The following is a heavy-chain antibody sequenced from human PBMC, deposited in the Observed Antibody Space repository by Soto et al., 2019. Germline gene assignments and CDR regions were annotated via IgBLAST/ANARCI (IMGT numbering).Heavy chain of an antibody. CDR1: VFTFRDYY. V-gene: IGHV3-11*06. Sequence: GVSLRLSCASSVFTFRDYYMSWVRHAPCRGLECISYTSNSGTFARYATYVEVRFSISRDTANNSLYLEMKSLRVEDTAVYYCARSGDNFNALEYWGQG. D-gene: IGHD1-1*01. CDR3: ARSGDNFNALEY. CDR2: TSNSGTFA. J-gene: IGHJ4*02.